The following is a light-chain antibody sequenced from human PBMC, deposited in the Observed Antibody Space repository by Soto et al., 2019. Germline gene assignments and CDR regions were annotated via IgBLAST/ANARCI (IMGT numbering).Light chain of an antibody. V-gene: IGKV3D-15*01. CDR1: QSAIGN. J-gene: IGKJ4*01. Sequence: IVMTQSPATLSVSPGERVTLSCRASQSAIGNLAWYQQKPGQTPRLLIYDASTRATGIPARFSGSGSGADFTLTISSLEPEDFALYYCQQHINWPLTFGGGTKVDIK. CDR3: QQHINWPLT. CDR2: DAS.